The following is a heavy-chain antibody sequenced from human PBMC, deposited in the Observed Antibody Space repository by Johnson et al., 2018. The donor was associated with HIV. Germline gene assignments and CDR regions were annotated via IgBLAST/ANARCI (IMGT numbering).Heavy chain of an antibody. D-gene: IGHD6-19*01. V-gene: IGHV3-48*03. J-gene: IGHJ3*02. CDR3: ARVRYSSGWPIYAFDI. Sequence: VQLVESGGGVVRPGGSLRLSCAASGFTFDDYGMTWVRQIPGKGLEWVSYISTSGSNIYYADSVKGRFTISRDNARNSLYLQMNSLRAEDTAVYYCARVRYSSGWPIYAFDIWGQGTVVIVSS. CDR2: ISTSGSNI. CDR1: GFTFDDYG.